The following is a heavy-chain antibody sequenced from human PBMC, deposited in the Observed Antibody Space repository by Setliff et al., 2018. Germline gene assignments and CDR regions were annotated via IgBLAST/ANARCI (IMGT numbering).Heavy chain of an antibody. V-gene: IGHV4-59*01. D-gene: IGHD1-26*01. Sequence: SETLSLTCTVSGGSISSYYWSWIRQPPGKGLEWIGYIYYSGSTNYNPALKSRVIISVDTSKNQFSLKLSSVTAADTAVYYCARVGSYGGEYFHQWGQGTLVTV. CDR2: IYYSGST. CDR3: ARVGSYGGEYFHQ. J-gene: IGHJ1*01. CDR1: GGSISSYY.